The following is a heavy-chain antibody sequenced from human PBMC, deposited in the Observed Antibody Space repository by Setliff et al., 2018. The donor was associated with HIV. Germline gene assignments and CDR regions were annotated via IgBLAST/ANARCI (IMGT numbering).Heavy chain of an antibody. CDR3: ARGVYFYY. V-gene: IGHV4-59*11. CDR2: GHHSGHT. D-gene: IGHD3-3*01. J-gene: IGHJ4*02. CDR1: GVSITSHY. Sequence: SETLSLTCTVFGVSITSHYWNWIRQSPGKGLEWIGFGHHSGHTRQNPSLTSRVTISADTSRNQFSLKLTSVTAADTAIYYCARGVYFYYWGQGTQVTVSS.